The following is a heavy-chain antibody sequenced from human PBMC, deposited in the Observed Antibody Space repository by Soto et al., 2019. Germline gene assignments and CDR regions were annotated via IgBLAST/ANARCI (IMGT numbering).Heavy chain of an antibody. Sequence: ASVKVSCKASGYNFVAYYMHWVRQAPGQGLEWMGWINPSSGATNFAERFQGRVTMTSDTSISTFYMEIKRLNSDDTAVYFCAKDRRYGDYGYNFDYWGQGTLVTVSS. CDR3: AKDRRYGDYGYNFDY. V-gene: IGHV1-2*02. CDR1: GYNFVAYY. J-gene: IGHJ4*02. CDR2: INPSSGAT. D-gene: IGHD2-21*02.